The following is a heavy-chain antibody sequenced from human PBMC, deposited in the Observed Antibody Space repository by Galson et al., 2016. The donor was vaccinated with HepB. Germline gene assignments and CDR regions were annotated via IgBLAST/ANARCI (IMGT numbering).Heavy chain of an antibody. D-gene: IGHD3-22*01. V-gene: IGHV3-9*01. Sequence: SLRLSCAASGFTFDDYAMHWVRHAPGKGLEWVSGISWSGDSIDYADSVKGRFTISRDNAKNSLYLQMNSLRAEDTALYYCAIPHYFDNSGYFWGQGTLVTVSS. CDR2: ISWSGDSI. J-gene: IGHJ4*02. CDR3: AIPHYFDNSGYF. CDR1: GFTFDDYA.